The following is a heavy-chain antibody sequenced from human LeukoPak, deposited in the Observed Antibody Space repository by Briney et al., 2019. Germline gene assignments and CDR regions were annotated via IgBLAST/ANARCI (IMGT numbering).Heavy chain of an antibody. CDR2: IKSKTDGGTT. D-gene: IGHD3-16*02. CDR3: TTDIGIIGYGFDY. V-gene: IGHV3-15*01. CDR1: GFTFSNAW. J-gene: IGHJ4*02. Sequence: GGSLRLSCAASGFTFSNAWMSWVRQAPGKGLEWVGRIKSKTDGGTTDYAAPVKGRFTIPRHDSKNTLYLQMNSLKPEDTVVYYCTTDIGIIGYGFDYWGQGTLVTVSS.